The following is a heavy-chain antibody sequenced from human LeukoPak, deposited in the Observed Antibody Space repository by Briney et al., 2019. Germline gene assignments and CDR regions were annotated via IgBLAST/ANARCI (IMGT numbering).Heavy chain of an antibody. D-gene: IGHD3-16*01. J-gene: IGHJ3*02. CDR1: GGSISSGGYS. V-gene: IGHV4-30-2*01. Sequence: SETLSLTCAVSGGSISSGGYSWSWIRQTPGKGLEWIGYSYHSGSTYYNPSLKSRVTISVDRSKNQFSLKLSSVTAADTAVYYCARVGGGGVTHHDAFDIWGQGTMVTVSS. CDR2: SYHSGST. CDR3: ARVGGGGVTHHDAFDI.